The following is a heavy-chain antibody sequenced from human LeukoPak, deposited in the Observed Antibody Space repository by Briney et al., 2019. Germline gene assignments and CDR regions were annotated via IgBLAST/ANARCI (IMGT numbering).Heavy chain of an antibody. CDR2: IYTSGST. V-gene: IGHV4-4*07. CDR3: AREVLEYYDSSGYYYYFDY. Sequence: SETLSLTCTVPGGSISSYYWSWIRQPAGKGLEWIGRIYTSGSTNYNPSLKSRVTISVDKSKNQFSLKLSSVTAADTAVYYCAREVLEYYDSSGYYYYFDYWGQGTLVTVSS. CDR1: GGSISSYY. J-gene: IGHJ4*02. D-gene: IGHD3-22*01.